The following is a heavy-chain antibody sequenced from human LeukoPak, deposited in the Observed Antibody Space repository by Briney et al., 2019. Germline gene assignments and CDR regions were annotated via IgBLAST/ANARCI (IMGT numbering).Heavy chain of an antibody. CDR2: IYYSGST. CDR1: GGSISSYY. V-gene: IGHV4-59*08. D-gene: IGHD3-10*01. CDR3: ARGYGSGSYSHLFDY. J-gene: IGHJ4*02. Sequence: PSETLSLTCTVSGGSISSYYWSWIRQPPGKGLEWIGYIYYSGSTNYNPSLKSRVTISVDTSKNQFSLKLSSVTAADTAVYYCARGYGSGSYSHLFDYWGQGTLVTVSS.